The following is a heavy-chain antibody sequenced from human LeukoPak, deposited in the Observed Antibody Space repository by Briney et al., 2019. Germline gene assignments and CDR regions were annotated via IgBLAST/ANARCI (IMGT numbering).Heavy chain of an antibody. Sequence: GESLKISCKGSGYSFTSYWIGWVRQMPGKGLEWMGIIYPGDSDTRYSPSFQGQVTISADKSISTAYLQWSSLKASDTAMYYCARSGYCSSTSCYIGYYYMDVWGKGTTVTVSS. J-gene: IGHJ6*03. CDR2: IYPGDSDT. CDR3: ARSGYCSSTSCYIGYYYMDV. D-gene: IGHD2-2*02. CDR1: GYSFTSYW. V-gene: IGHV5-51*01.